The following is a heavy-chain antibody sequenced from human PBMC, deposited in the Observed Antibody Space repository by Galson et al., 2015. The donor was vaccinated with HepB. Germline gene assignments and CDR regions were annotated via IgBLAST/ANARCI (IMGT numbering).Heavy chain of an antibody. D-gene: IGHD3-16*01. CDR2: LNTDTGNP. J-gene: IGHJ5*02. V-gene: IGHV7-4-1*02. CDR1: GYSLTDYS. Sequence: SVKVSCKASGYSLTDYSINWVRQAPGQGLEWMGWLNTDTGNPTYAQGFTGRFVFSLDTSVGTAYLEISSLKAEDTAVYYCARGGSSVRPWGQGTLVTVSS. CDR3: ARGGSSVRP.